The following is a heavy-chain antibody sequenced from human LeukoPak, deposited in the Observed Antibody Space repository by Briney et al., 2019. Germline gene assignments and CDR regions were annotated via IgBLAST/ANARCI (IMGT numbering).Heavy chain of an antibody. CDR1: GYTFTSYG. J-gene: IGHJ4*02. Sequence: GASVKVSCKASGYTFTSYGITWVRQAPGQGLEWMGWISAYNGNTNYAQKLQGRVTMTTDTSTSTAYMELRSLRSVDTAVYYCAVEAKGDCSSTSCYVDYWGQGTLVTVSS. D-gene: IGHD2-2*01. V-gene: IGHV1-18*01. CDR2: ISAYNGNT. CDR3: AVEAKGDCSSTSCYVDY.